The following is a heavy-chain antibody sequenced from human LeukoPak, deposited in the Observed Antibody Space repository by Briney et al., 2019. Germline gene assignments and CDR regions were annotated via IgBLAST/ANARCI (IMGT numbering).Heavy chain of an antibody. D-gene: IGHD2-2*01. Sequence: PGGSLRLSCAASGFTFSSHWMSWVRQAPGKGLEWVANIKQDGSEKYYVDSVKGRFTISRDNAKNSLYLQMNSLRAEDTAVYYCARELVPAAPYFDYWGQGTLVTVSS. CDR1: GFTFSSHW. J-gene: IGHJ4*02. CDR3: ARELVPAAPYFDY. V-gene: IGHV3-7*01. CDR2: IKQDGSEK.